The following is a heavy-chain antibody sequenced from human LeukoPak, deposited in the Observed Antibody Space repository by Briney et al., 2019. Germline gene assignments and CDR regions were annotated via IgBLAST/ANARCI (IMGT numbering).Heavy chain of an antibody. CDR3: ATLDSTKSVL. J-gene: IGHJ1*01. V-gene: IGHV3-7*01. CDR1: GFRFGRDW. D-gene: IGHD2-2*01. Sequence: AGGSLRLTCVASGFRFGRDWISWVRQAPGKGLEWVACVKQDGTEKNYVVSVWGRFTVSVDNGKNSLHLQMNSLRAEDTAKYYCATLDSTKSVLWGRGTAVIVSS. CDR2: VKQDGTEK.